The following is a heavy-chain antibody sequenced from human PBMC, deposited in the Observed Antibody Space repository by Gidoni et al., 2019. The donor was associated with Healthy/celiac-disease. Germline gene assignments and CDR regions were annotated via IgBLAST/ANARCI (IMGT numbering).Heavy chain of an antibody. CDR1: GGSFSGYY. D-gene: IGHD3-3*01. CDR2: INHSGST. V-gene: IGHV4-34*01. CDR3: ARANKYYDFWSGFRPYFDY. Sequence: QVQLQQWGAGLFKPSATLSLTCAVYGGSFSGYYWSWIRQPPGKGLEWIGEINHSGSTNYNPSLKSRVTISVDTSKNQFSLKLSSVTAADTAVYYCARANKYYDFWSGFRPYFDYWGQGTLVTVSS. J-gene: IGHJ4*02.